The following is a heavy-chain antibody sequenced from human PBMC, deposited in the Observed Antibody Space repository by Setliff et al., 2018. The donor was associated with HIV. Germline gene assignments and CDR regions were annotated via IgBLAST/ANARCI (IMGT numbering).Heavy chain of an antibody. CDR1: GTSISSYS. D-gene: IGHD5-18*01. V-gene: IGHV4-59*01. Sequence: ETLSLTCTVSGTSISSYSWSWIRQSPGKRLEWIGYIHSYGSTDYNPSLESRVTISVDTSKNQLSLKLRSVAAADTAVYYCARGGYRDGYDYWGQGTLVTVSS. J-gene: IGHJ4*02. CDR2: IHSYGST. CDR3: ARGGYRDGYDY.